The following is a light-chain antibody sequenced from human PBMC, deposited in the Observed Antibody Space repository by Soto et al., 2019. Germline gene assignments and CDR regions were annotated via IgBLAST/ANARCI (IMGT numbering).Light chain of an antibody. V-gene: IGKV3-20*01. Sequence: EIVLTQSPGTLVLSPGERATLSCRASQSVSSNYLAWYQHKPGQAPRLLIYGASSRATGIPERFSGSGSGTDFTLTISRLEPEDVAVYYCQQYGSSPLTFGQGTKVEIK. J-gene: IGKJ1*01. CDR2: GAS. CDR1: QSVSSNY. CDR3: QQYGSSPLT.